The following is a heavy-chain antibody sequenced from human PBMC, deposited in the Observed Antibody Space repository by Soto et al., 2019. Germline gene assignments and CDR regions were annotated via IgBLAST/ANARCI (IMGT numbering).Heavy chain of an antibody. V-gene: IGHV3-30*04. D-gene: IGHD3-22*01. J-gene: IGHJ6*03. Sequence: GGSLRLSCAASGLTFSSYAMHWVRQAPGKGLEWVADISSSGSNKYYADSVKGRFTISRDNAKNSLYLQMNSLRAEDTAVYYCARLNANYYDSSPYMDVWGKGTTVTVSS. CDR3: ARLNANYYDSSPYMDV. CDR1: GLTFSSYA. CDR2: ISSSGSNK.